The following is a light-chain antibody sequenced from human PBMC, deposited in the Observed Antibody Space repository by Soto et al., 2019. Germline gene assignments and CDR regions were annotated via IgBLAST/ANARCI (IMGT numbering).Light chain of an antibody. CDR3: MQGRRWPYT. Sequence: DVVMTQSPLSLPVTLGQSASISCRSSQSLGYSDGNTYLNWIHLWPGQSPRRLIYKVSNRDSGVPDRFSGSGSGTDFTLTISGVEADDVGIYYCMQGRRWPYTFGPGTKLEI. CDR2: KVS. CDR1: QSLGYSDGNTY. V-gene: IGKV2-30*01. J-gene: IGKJ2*01.